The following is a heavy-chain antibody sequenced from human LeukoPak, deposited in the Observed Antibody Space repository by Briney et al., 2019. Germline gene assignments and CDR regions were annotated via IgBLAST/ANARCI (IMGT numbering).Heavy chain of an antibody. D-gene: IGHD1-26*01. CDR2: IYYSGTT. CDR3: AKSGGYGLIDY. Sequence: SETLSLTCTVSGGSISSSSYYWGWIRQPPGKGLEWIGSIYYSGTTYYNPSLRSRVTISVDRSKNQFSLKLNSVTAADTAMYYCAKSGGYGLIDYWGQGTLVTVSS. J-gene: IGHJ4*02. CDR1: GGSISSSSYY. V-gene: IGHV4-39*01.